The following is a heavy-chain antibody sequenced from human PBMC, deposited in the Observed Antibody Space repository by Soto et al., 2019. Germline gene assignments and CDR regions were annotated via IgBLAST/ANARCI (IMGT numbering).Heavy chain of an antibody. V-gene: IGHV4-34*01. D-gene: IGHD5-12*01. Sequence: PSETLSLTCAVYGGSFSGYYWSWIRQPPGKRLEWIGEINHSGSTNYNPSLKSRVTISVDTSKNQFSLKLSSVTAADTAVYYCARGLSRVATISRYYYYGMDVWGQGTTVTVSS. CDR3: ARGLSRVATISRYYYYGMDV. CDR1: GGSFSGYY. J-gene: IGHJ6*02. CDR2: INHSGST.